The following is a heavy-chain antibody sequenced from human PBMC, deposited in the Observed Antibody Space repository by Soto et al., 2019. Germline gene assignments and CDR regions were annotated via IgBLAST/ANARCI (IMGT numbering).Heavy chain of an antibody. J-gene: IGHJ5*02. CDR3: VRESTPSGLHWFDT. CDR1: GGSINSGRSS. V-gene: IGHV4-30-2*01. CDR2: ISHSGST. D-gene: IGHD2-8*02. Sequence: QLQLLESGSGLVKPSQTLSLTCSVSGGSINSGRSSWNWIRQPPGKGLEWIAYISHSGSTYYTPSLKSRVTLSVDRSTNEFSLKLTSPTAADTAVYYCVRESTPSGLHWFDTWGPGILVTVSS.